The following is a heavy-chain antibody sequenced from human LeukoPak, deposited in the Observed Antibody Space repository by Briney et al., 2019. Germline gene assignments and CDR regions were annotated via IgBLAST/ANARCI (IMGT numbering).Heavy chain of an antibody. CDR2: IGAGGTFT. V-gene: IGHV3-23*01. J-gene: IGHJ4*02. Sequence: PGGSLRLSCTASGFTFSSYAMNWVRQAPGKGLELVSGIGAGGTFTYYADSVKGRFTISRDNSRNTLYLQMNSLRADDTAVYYCAKDTGQWPIRTFDYWGQGTLVTVSS. D-gene: IGHD6-19*01. CDR3: AKDTGQWPIRTFDY. CDR1: GFTFSSYA.